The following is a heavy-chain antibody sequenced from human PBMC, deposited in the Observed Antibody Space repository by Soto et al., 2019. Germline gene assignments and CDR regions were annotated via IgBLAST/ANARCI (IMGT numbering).Heavy chain of an antibody. Sequence: SEPLSLTCAVYGGSFNAYYWSWTRQPPGKGLEWIGEINHSGSTSYNPSLKSRVTISLDTSMDQFSLRLSSVTAADTAVYYCARECGYDSYYGMDGWGQGTTVTVSS. V-gene: IGHV4-34*01. CDR2: INHSGST. J-gene: IGHJ6*02. D-gene: IGHD5-12*01. CDR1: GGSFNAYY. CDR3: ARECGYDSYYGMDG.